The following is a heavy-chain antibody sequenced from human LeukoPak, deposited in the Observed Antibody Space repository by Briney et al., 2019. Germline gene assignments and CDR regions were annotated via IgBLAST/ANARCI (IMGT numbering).Heavy chain of an antibody. J-gene: IGHJ6*02. Sequence: SETLSLTCTVSGGSVSSGSYDRSWIRQPRGKGLEWIGNIYYSGSTTYNPSLKSRITMSVHRSNNQFSLRLSSVTAADTAVYYCARDSRCSGGSCHRYFYGMDVWGQGTTVTVSS. CDR3: ARDSRCSGGSCHRYFYGMDV. CDR1: GGSVSSGSYD. V-gene: IGHV4-61*01. D-gene: IGHD2-15*01. CDR2: IYYSGST.